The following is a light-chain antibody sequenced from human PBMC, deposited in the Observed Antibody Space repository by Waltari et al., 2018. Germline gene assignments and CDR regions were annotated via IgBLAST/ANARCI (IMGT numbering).Light chain of an antibody. CDR3: QQYNTYSS. V-gene: IGKV1-5*03. Sequence: DIQMTQSPSTLSASVGDTITITCPASQSISNYLAWYQQKPGKAPKLLIYKASSSGSGVPSRFSGSGSGTEFTLTISSLQPDDFATYYCQQYNTYSSFGQGTKLEIK. J-gene: IGKJ2*03. CDR2: KAS. CDR1: QSISNY.